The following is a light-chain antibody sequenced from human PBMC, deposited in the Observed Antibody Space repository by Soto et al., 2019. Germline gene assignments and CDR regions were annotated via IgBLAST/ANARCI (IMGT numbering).Light chain of an antibody. CDR2: DAS. CDR1: ESIRTW. J-gene: IGKJ1*01. CDR3: QQCYMGWT. Sequence: DIQMTQSPSTLSASIGDRVTITCRASESIRTWLAWYQHKPGKAPKLLIYDASTLESGVPSRFSGTGSGTEFTFSITSLQPEDFGTYYCQQCYMGWTFGQGTKVDI. V-gene: IGKV1-5*01.